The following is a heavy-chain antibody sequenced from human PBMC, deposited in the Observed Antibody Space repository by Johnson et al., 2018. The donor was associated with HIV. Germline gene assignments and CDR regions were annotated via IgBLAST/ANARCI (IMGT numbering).Heavy chain of an antibody. CDR1: GFTFSSYW. J-gene: IGHJ3*02. D-gene: IGHD6-13*01. CDR2: INSDGSST. CDR3: VRPAAAGRDDAFDI. V-gene: IGHV3-74*02. Sequence: VQLVESGGGLVQPGGSLRLSCAASGFTFSSYWMHWVRQAPGKGLVWVSRINSDGSSTRYADSVKGRFTISRDNAKNTLDLQINSLRAEDTAVYYCVRPAAAGRDDAFDIWGQGTMVTVSS.